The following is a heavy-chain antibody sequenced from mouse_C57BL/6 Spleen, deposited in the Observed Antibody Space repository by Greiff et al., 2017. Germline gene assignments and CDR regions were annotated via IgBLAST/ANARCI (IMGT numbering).Heavy chain of an antibody. CDR2: IDPANGNT. CDR3: ARTGTSHAWFAY. D-gene: IGHD3-3*01. J-gene: IGHJ3*01. CDR1: GFTIKNTY. V-gene: IGHV14-3*01. Sequence: EVKLVESVAELVRPGASVKLSCTASGFTIKNTYMHWVKQRPEQGLEWIGRIDPANGNTKYAAKFQGKATITADTSSNTAYLQLSSLTSEDTAIDYCARTGTSHAWFAYWGQGTLVTVSA.